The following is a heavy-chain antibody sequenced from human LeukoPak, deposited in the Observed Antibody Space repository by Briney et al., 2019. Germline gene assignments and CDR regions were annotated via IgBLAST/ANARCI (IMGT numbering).Heavy chain of an antibody. CDR3: ARDRYAQQPYGMDV. CDR2: ISSSSSYI. J-gene: IGHJ6*02. Sequence: PGGSLRLSCAASGXTFSSYSMNWVRQAPGKGLEWVSSISSSSSYIYYADSVKGRFTISRDNAKNSLYLQMNSLRAEDTAVYYCARDRYAQQPYGMDVWGQGTTVTVSS. D-gene: IGHD6-13*01. V-gene: IGHV3-21*01. CDR1: GXTFSSYS.